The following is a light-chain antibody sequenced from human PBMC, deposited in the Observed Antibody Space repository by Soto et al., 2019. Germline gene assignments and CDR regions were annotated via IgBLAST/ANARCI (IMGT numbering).Light chain of an antibody. Sequence: EIVLMQSPGTLSLSPGERATLSCRASQSVSSNYLAWYQQKPGQAPRLLIYGASTRATGIPDRFSGSGSGTDFTLTISRLEPEDFAVYYCQQYGNSPPITFGGGTKVDIK. V-gene: IGKV3-20*01. J-gene: IGKJ4*01. CDR1: QSVSSNY. CDR3: QQYGNSPPIT. CDR2: GAS.